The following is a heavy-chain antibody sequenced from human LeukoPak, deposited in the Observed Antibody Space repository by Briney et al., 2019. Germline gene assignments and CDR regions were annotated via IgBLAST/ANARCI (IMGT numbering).Heavy chain of an antibody. CDR3: AREGDSSGYYYEGYFDY. Sequence: GGSLRLSCAASGFTFSDYYMSWIRQAPGKGLEWVAVIWYDGSNKYYADSVKGRFTISRDNSKNTLYLQMNSLRAEDTAVYYCAREGDSSGYYYEGYFDYWGQGTLVTVSS. J-gene: IGHJ4*02. CDR2: IWYDGSNK. V-gene: IGHV3-33*08. D-gene: IGHD3-22*01. CDR1: GFTFSDYY.